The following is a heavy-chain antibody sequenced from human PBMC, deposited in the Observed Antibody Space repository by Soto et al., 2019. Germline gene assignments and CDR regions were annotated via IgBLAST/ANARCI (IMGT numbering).Heavy chain of an antibody. CDR1: GYTFTGYY. CDR2: INPNSGGT. CDR3: ARDSPQRYNWNYVWFDP. J-gene: IGHJ5*02. D-gene: IGHD1-7*01. Sequence: ASVKVSCKASGYTFTGYYMHWVRQAPGQGLEWMGWINPNSGGTNYAQKFQGRVTMTRDTSISTAYMELSSLRSEDTAVYYCARDSPQRYNWNYVWFDPWGQGTLVTVSS. V-gene: IGHV1-2*02.